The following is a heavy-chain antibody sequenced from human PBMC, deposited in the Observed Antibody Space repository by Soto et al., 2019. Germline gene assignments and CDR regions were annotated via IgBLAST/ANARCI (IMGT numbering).Heavy chain of an antibody. CDR3: ARTDGNWNYRAFFDY. CDR1: GFTFSSYA. V-gene: IGHV3-30-3*01. CDR2: ISYDGSNK. Sequence: GGSLRLSCAASGFTFSSYAMHWVRQAPGKGLEWVAVISYDGSNKYYADSVKGRFTISRDNSKNTLYLQMNSLRAEDTAVYYCARTDGNWNYRAFFDYWGQGT. D-gene: IGHD1-7*01. J-gene: IGHJ4*02.